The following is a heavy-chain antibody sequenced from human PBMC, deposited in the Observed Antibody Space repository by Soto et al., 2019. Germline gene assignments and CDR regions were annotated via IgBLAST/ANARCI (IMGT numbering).Heavy chain of an antibody. J-gene: IGHJ1*01. D-gene: IGHD6-19*01. V-gene: IGHV3-23*01. CDR2: ISGSGGST. Sequence: PGVSMSLSCSASGFPFSSSAMSRVRQAPGKGLEWVSAISGSGGSTYYADSVKGRFTISRDNSKNTLYLQMNSLRAEDTAVYYCANAAYSSGNGFQHWGQGTLFTVAA. CDR3: ANAAYSSGNGFQH. CDR1: GFPFSSSA.